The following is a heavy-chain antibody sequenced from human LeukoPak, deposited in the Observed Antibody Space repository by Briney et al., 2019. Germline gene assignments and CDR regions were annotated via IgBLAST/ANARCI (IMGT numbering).Heavy chain of an antibody. CDR1: GFTFSSYA. V-gene: IGHV3-30-3*01. D-gene: IGHD1-1*01. CDR2: ISYDGGYY. CDR3: AKDLSDNYCVDF. J-gene: IGHJ4*02. Sequence: GGSLRLSCAASGFTFSSYAMSWVRQAPGKGLEWVAYISYDGGYYFVADSVKGRFTISRANSKNTVYLHMDSLRTEDTAVYYCAKDLSDNYCVDFWGQGTLVTVSS.